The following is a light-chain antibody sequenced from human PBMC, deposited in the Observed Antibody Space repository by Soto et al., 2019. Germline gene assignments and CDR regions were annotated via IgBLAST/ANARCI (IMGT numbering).Light chain of an antibody. V-gene: IGKV3-15*01. CDR3: QQYNNWHRT. Sequence: EVVLTQSPGTLSLSPGEGATLSCRASQSVSSNLAWYQQKPGQAPRLLIYGASTRATGIPARFSGSGSGTEFTLTISSLQYEDFEVYYCQQYNNWHRTLGQGTKVDIK. CDR2: GAS. CDR1: QSVSSN. J-gene: IGKJ1*01.